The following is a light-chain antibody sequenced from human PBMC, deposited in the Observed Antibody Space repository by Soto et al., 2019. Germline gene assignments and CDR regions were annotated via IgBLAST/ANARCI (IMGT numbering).Light chain of an antibody. Sequence: EIVLTQSPGTLSLSPGERATLSCRASQSVSSSYLSWYQQKPGQAPRPLFYATSSRATGPPDRFSGSGCGKYFTLTISRLDQEDAAVYYCQQYGTPPRTFGQGTKVEIK. CDR2: ATS. CDR1: QSVSSSY. J-gene: IGKJ1*01. CDR3: QQYGTPPRT. V-gene: IGKV3-20*01.